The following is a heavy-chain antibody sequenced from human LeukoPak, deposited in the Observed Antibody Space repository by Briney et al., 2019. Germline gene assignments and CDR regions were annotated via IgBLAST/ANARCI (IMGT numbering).Heavy chain of an antibody. D-gene: IGHD3-16*01. Sequence: GGSLRLSCAASGFTFSSYWMTWVRRAPGKGLEWVANIKHNGDELNYVDSVEDRFTISRDNAKNSLYLHMTSLRAEDTAVYYCARELRTFDSWGQGTLVTVSS. CDR2: IKHNGDEL. J-gene: IGHJ4*02. V-gene: IGHV3-7*01. CDR3: ARELRTFDS. CDR1: GFTFSSYW.